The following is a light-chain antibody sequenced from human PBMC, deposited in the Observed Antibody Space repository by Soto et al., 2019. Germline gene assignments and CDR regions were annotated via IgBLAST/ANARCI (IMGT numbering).Light chain of an antibody. CDR1: SSDVGGYNS. Sequence: QSALTQSASVSGSPGQSITISCTGTSSDVGGYNSVSWYQQHPGKAPKLMIYEVSNRPSGVSNRFSGSKSGNTASLTISGLQAEDEADYYCSSYTSSRTLYVFGTGTKGTVL. V-gene: IGLV2-14*01. CDR2: EVS. J-gene: IGLJ1*01. CDR3: SSYTSSRTLYV.